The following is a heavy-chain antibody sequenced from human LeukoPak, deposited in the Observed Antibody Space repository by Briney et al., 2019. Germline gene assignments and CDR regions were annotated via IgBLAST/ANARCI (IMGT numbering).Heavy chain of an antibody. CDR2: IYYSGST. D-gene: IGHD2-15*01. J-gene: IGHJ3*02. CDR1: GGSISSYY. V-gene: IGHV4-59*01. CDR3: ARGRYCSGGSCYSADAFDI. Sequence: PSETLSLTCTVSGGSISSYYWSWIRQPPGKGLEWIGYIYYSGSTNYNPSLKSRVTISVDTSKNQFSLKLSSVTAADTAVYYCARGRYCSGGSCYSADAFDIWGQGTMVTVS.